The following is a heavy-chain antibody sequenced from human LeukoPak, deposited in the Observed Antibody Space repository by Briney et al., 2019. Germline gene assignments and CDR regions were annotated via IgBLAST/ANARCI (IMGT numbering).Heavy chain of an antibody. V-gene: IGHV3-21*04. CDR3: AKAATPSTYYYYMDV. D-gene: IGHD5-24*01. CDR1: GFTFSSYS. CDR2: ISSSSSNI. Sequence: GGSLRLSCAASGFTFSSYSMNWVRQAPGKGLEWVSCISSSSSNIYYADSVKGRFTISRDNAKNSLYLQMNSLRAEDTAVYYCAKAATPSTYYYYMDVWGKGTTDTVSS. J-gene: IGHJ6*03.